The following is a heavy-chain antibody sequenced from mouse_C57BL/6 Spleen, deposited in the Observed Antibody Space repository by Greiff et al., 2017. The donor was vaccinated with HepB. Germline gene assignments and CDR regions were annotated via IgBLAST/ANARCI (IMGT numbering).Heavy chain of an antibody. J-gene: IGHJ3*01. CDR1: GFTFSSYA. D-gene: IGHD1-3*01. Sequence: EVQGVESGGGLVKPGGSLKLSCAASGFTFSSYAMSWVRQTPEKRLEWVATISDGGSYTYYPDNVKGRFTISRDNAKNNLYLQMSHLKSEDTAMYYCARDRELAYWGQGTLVTVSA. CDR3: ARDRELAY. CDR2: ISDGGSYT. V-gene: IGHV5-4*01.